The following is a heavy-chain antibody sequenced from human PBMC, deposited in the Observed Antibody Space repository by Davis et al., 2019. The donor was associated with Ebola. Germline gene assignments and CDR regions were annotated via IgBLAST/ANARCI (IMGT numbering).Heavy chain of an antibody. D-gene: IGHD4-17*01. CDR1: GFIFSTYV. CDR2: GTSADT. CDR3: AKDKTTVTQYWYFDL. J-gene: IGHJ2*01. V-gene: IGHV3-23*01. Sequence: GESLKISCSASGFIFSTYVMSWVRQAPGKGLEWVSTYGTSADTYYADSVKGRFTISRDNAKNTLYLQMNSLRAEDTALYYCAKDKTTVTQYWYFDLWGRGTLVTVSS.